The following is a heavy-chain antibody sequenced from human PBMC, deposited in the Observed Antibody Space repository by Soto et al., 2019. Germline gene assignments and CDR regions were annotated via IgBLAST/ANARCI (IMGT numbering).Heavy chain of an antibody. D-gene: IGHD2-8*02. CDR2: INPSGGST. CDR3: ARESGLGVVVSAIRTGNWFDP. Sequence: ASVKVSCKASGYTFTSYYMHWLRQAPGQGLEWMGIINPSGGSTSYAQKFQGRVTMTRDTSTSTAYMELSSLRSEDTAVYYCARESGLGVVVSAIRTGNWFDPWGQGTLVTVSS. CDR1: GYTFTSYY. V-gene: IGHV1-46*01. J-gene: IGHJ5*02.